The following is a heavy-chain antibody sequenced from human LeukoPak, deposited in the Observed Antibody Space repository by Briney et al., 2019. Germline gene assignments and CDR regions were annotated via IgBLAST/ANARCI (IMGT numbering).Heavy chain of an antibody. J-gene: IGHJ3*02. CDR1: GGSISSGGYY. CDR2: IYYSGST. CDR3: ARDGRKYYYDSSGPNDAFDI. V-gene: IGHV4-31*03. D-gene: IGHD3-22*01. Sequence: SQTLSLTCTVSGGSISSGGYYWSWICQHPGKGLEWIGYIYYSGSTYYNPSLKSRVTISVDTSKNQFSLKLSSVTAADTAVYYCARDGRKYYYDSSGPNDAFDIWGQGTMVTVSS.